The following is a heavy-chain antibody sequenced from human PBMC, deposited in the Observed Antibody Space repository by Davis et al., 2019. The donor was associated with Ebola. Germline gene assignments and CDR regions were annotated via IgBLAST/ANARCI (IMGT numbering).Heavy chain of an antibody. J-gene: IGHJ4*02. CDR2: INPNSGGT. CDR3: ARITLVGYYFDY. Sequence: ASVKVSCQASGYTFTGHYMHWVRHPPGQGLEWMGWINPNSGGTNYAQKFQGWVTMTRDTSISTAYMELSRLRSDDTAVYYCARITLVGYYFDYWGQGTLVTVSS. D-gene: IGHD4-23*01. CDR1: GYTFTGHY. V-gene: IGHV1-2*04.